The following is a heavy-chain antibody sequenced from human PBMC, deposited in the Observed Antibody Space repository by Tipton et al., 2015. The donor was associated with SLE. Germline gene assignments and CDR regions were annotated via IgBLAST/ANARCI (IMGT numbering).Heavy chain of an antibody. CDR1: GFTVSSNY. V-gene: IGHV3-66*02. CDR2: IYSGGST. D-gene: IGHD3-10*01. J-gene: IGHJ4*02. Sequence: SLRLSCAASGFTVSSNYMSWVRQAPGKGLEWVSVIYSGGSTYYADSVKGRFTISRDNSKNTLYLQMNSLRAEDTAVYYCARDLGYYGSGSPYYFDYWGQGTLVTVSS. CDR3: ARDLGYYGSGSPYYFDY.